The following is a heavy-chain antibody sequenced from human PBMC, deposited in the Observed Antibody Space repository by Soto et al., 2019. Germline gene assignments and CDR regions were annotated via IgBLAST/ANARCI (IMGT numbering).Heavy chain of an antibody. J-gene: IGHJ6*02. D-gene: IGHD1-1*01. CDR1: GYTFTSYA. CDR3: YRGSYLTTGTTAYYYYYGMDV. V-gene: IGHV1-3*01. CDR2: INAGNGNT. Sequence: ASVKVSCKASGYTFTSYAMHWVRQAPGQRLEWMGWINAGNGNTKYSQKFQGRVTITRDTSASTAYMELSSLRSEDTAVYYCYRGSYLTTGTTAYYYYYGMDVWGQGTTVTVSS.